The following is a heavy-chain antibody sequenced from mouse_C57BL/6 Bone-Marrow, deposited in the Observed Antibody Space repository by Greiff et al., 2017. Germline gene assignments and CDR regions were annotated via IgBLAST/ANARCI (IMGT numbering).Heavy chain of an antibody. CDR2: IDPEIGDT. CDR1: GFNIKDDY. D-gene: IGHD1-1*02. Sequence: VQLQQSGAELVRPGASVKLSCTASGFNIKDDYIHWVKQRPEQGLEWIGWIDPEIGDTEYASKFQGKATITSDTSSNTAYIQLSSLTSEDTAVCYCSYFDGNYFDFWGQGTPLTVAS. J-gene: IGHJ2*01. V-gene: IGHV14-4*01. CDR3: SYFDGNYFDF.